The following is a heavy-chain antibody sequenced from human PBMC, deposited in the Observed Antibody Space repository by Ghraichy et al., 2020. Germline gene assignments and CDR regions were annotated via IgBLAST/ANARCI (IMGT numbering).Heavy chain of an antibody. J-gene: IGHJ3*01. CDR3: ARHMVHDAFDV. CDR2: ISSIGSS. CDR1: GGSISSFY. Sequence: TLSLTCAVSGGSISSFYWSWIRQSPGRGLEWIGYISSIGSSTYNPSLKSRVTILVDTSENQISLNVSSVTAADTAVYYCARHMVHDAFDVWGQGTMVTVSS. V-gene: IGHV4-59*12. D-gene: IGHD2-8*01.